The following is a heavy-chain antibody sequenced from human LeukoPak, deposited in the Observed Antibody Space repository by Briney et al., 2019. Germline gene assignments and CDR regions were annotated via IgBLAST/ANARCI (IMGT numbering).Heavy chain of an antibody. CDR2: IYYSGST. CDR1: GGSISSYY. J-gene: IGHJ4*02. D-gene: IGHD3-3*01. V-gene: IGHV4-59*08. Sequence: SETLSLTCTVSGGSISSYYWSWIRQPPGKGLEWIGYIYYSGSTNYNPSLKSRVTISVDTSKTQFSLKLSSVTAADTAVYYCASLYYDFWSGYLTYFDYWGQGTLVTVSS. CDR3: ASLYYDFWSGYLTYFDY.